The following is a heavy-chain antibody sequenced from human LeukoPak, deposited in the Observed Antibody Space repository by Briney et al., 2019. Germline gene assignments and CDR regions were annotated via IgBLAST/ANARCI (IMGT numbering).Heavy chain of an antibody. V-gene: IGHV4-31*03. D-gene: IGHD1-26*01. J-gene: IGHJ4*02. Sequence: PSETLSLTCTVSGGSISSGGYYWSWIRQHPGKGLEWIWYIYYSGSTYYNPSLKSRVTISVDTSKNQFSLKLSSVTAADTAVYYCARGLGGLGSPYYFDYWGQGTLVTVSS. CDR3: ARGLGGLGSPYYFDY. CDR1: GGSISSGGYY. CDR2: IYYSGST.